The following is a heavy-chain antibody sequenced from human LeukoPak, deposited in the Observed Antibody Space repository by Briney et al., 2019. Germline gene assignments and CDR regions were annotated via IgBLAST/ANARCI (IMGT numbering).Heavy chain of an antibody. CDR2: ISSSGSTI. Sequence: PGGSLRLSCAASGFTFSSYEMNWVRQAPGKGLEWVSYISSSGSTIYYADSVKGRFTISRDNAKNSLYLQMNSLRAEDTAVYYCARGAKTYYYYYMDVWGKGTTVTVSS. CDR3: ARGAKTYYYYYMDV. J-gene: IGHJ6*03. V-gene: IGHV3-48*03. CDR1: GFTFSSYE.